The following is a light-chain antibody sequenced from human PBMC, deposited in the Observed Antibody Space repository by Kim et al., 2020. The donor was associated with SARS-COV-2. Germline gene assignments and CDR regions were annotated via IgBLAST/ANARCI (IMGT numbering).Light chain of an antibody. CDR2: GKN. J-gene: IGLJ2*01. CDR1: SLRSYY. V-gene: IGLV3-19*01. Sequence: VALGQTVRITYQGDSLRSYYATWYQHKPGQAPILVIYGKNNRPSGIPARFSGSSSGNTASLTITGTQAGDEADYYCNSRDSNNNVLFGGGIQLTVL. CDR3: NSRDSNNNVL.